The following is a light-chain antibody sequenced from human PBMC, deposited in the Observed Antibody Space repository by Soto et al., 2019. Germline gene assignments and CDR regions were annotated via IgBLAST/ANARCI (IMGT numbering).Light chain of an antibody. V-gene: IGLV2-14*01. CDR2: DVS. CDR1: SSDVGGYNY. CDR3: SSYTSSSTLMV. J-gene: IGLJ2*01. Sequence: QSALTQPASVSGSPGQSTTIPCTGTSSDVGGYNYVSWYQQHPGKAPKLMIYDVSNRPSGVSNRFSGSKSGNTASLTISGLQAEDEADYYCSSYTSSSTLMVFGGGTKLTVL.